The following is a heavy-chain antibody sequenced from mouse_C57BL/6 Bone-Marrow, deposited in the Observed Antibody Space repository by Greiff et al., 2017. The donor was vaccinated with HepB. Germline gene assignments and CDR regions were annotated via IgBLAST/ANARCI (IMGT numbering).Heavy chain of an antibody. CDR1: GYTFTSYW. V-gene: IGHV1-72*01. CDR3: ARAGSYYDYDRYFDY. Sequence: QVHVKQPGAELVKPGASVKLSCKASGYTFTSYWMHWVKQRPGRGLEWIGRIDPNSGGTKYNEKFKSKATLTVDKPSSTAYMQLSSLTSEDSAVYYCARAGSYYDYDRYFDYWGQGTTLTVSS. J-gene: IGHJ2*01. D-gene: IGHD2-4*01. CDR2: IDPNSGGT.